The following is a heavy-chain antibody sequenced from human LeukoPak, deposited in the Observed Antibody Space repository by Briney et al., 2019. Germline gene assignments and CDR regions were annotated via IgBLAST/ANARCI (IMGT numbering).Heavy chain of an antibody. CDR1: GGSISSYY. D-gene: IGHD3-16*02. Sequence: PSETLSLTCTVSGGSISSYYWSWIRQPAGKGLEWIGRIYTSGSTNYNPSLKSRVTMSVDTSKNQFSLKLSSVTAADTAVYYCARDYVWGSYRYGYYGMDVWGQGTTVTVSS. CDR3: ARDYVWGSYRYGYYGMDV. V-gene: IGHV4-4*07. CDR2: IYTSGST. J-gene: IGHJ6*02.